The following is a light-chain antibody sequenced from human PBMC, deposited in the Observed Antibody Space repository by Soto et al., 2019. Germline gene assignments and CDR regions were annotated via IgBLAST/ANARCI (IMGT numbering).Light chain of an antibody. V-gene: IGLV2-11*01. CDR2: DVV. CDR1: SSDVGAHNY. CDR3: CSHGASSV. J-gene: IGLJ1*01. Sequence: QSALTQPRSVSGSPGQSVAISCTGTSSDVGAHNYVSWYQQHPGKAPKLMIYDVVKRPSGVPDRFSGSKSGNTASLTISGLQAEDEGDYYCCSHGASSVFGTGTKLTVL.